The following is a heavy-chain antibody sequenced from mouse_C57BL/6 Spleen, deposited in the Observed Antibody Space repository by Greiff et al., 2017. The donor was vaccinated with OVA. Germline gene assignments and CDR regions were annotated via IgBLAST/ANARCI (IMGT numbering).Heavy chain of an antibody. CDR2: IFPGSGST. V-gene: IGHV1-75*01. Sequence: QVQLQQSGPELVKPGASVKISCKASGYTFTDYYINWVKQRPGQGLEWIGWIFPGSGSTYYNEKFKGKATLTVDKSSSTAYMLISSLTSEDSAVYFCARGDGYYAMDYWGQGTSVTVSS. CDR3: ARGDGYYAMDY. CDR1: GYTFTDYY. J-gene: IGHJ4*01. D-gene: IGHD3-3*01.